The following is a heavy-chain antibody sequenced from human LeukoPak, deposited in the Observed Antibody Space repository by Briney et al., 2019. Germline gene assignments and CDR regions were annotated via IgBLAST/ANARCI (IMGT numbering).Heavy chain of an antibody. V-gene: IGHV4-4*02. J-gene: IGHJ4*02. CDR2: IYHSGST. Sequence: SGTLSLTCAVSGGSISSSNWWSWVRQPPGKGLEWIGEIYHSGSTNYNASLKSRVTISVDKSKNQFSLKLTSVTAADTAVYYCARGDFWSGYDFDYWGQGTLVTVSS. CDR3: ARGDFWSGYDFDY. CDR1: GGSISSSNW. D-gene: IGHD3-3*01.